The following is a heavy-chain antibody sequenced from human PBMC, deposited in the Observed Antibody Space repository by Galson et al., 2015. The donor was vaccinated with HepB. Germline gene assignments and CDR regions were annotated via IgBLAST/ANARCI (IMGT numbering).Heavy chain of an antibody. CDR2: TYYRSKWYN. J-gene: IGHJ3*02. Sequence: CAISGDSVSTNSAAWNWIRQSPSRGLEWLGGTYYRSKWYNDYAVSVKSRITINPDTPKNQFSLQLNSVTPEDTALYYCARGRVSAFDIWGQGTMVTVSS. CDR1: GDSVSTNSAA. D-gene: IGHD3-16*01. CDR3: ARGRVSAFDI. V-gene: IGHV6-1*01.